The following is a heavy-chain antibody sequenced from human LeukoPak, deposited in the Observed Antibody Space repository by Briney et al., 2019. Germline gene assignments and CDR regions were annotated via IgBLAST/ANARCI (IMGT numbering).Heavy chain of an antibody. CDR3: ARASADAFDI. J-gene: IGHJ3*02. CDR2: ISSSSSYI. Sequence: GGSLRLSCAASGFTFSSYSMNWVRQAPEKGLEWVSSISSSSSYIYYADSVKGRFTISRDNAKNSLYLQMNSLRAEDTAVYYCARASADAFDIWGQGTMVTVSS. V-gene: IGHV3-21*01. CDR1: GFTFSSYS.